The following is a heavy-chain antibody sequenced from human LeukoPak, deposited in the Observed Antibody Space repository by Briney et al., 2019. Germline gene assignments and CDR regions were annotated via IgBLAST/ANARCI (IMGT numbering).Heavy chain of an antibody. CDR2: ISSSGSYI. Sequence: GGSLRLSCAASGFTFSSYSMSWVRQAPGKGLEWVSSISSSGSYIHYAESVKGRFTISRDSAKNSLNLQLTSLRAEDTAVYYCATRYCTISACRAASYKSFDVWGKGTTVTVSS. CDR3: ATRYCTISACRAASYKSFDV. D-gene: IGHD2-8*01. J-gene: IGHJ6*04. CDR1: GFTFSSYS. V-gene: IGHV3-21*01.